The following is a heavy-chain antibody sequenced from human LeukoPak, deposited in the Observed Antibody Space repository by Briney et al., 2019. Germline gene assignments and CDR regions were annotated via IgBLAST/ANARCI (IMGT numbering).Heavy chain of an antibody. Sequence: ASVKVSCKASGYTFTNYAISWVRQAPGQGLEWMGWISAYNGNTNYAQKLQGRVTMTTDTSTSTAYMELRSLRSDDTAVYYCAREFRGGYCSSTSCYTYNWFDPWDQGTLVTVSS. D-gene: IGHD2-2*02. V-gene: IGHV1-18*01. CDR3: AREFRGGYCSSTSCYTYNWFDP. CDR1: GYTFTNYA. J-gene: IGHJ5*02. CDR2: ISAYNGNT.